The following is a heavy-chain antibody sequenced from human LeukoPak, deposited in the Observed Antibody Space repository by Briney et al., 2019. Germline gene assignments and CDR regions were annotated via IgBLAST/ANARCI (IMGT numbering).Heavy chain of an antibody. V-gene: IGHV4-59*01. CDR3: ASGSYSGSYYDFDN. J-gene: IGHJ4*02. CDR2: IYHSGSA. CDR1: GGSISSYY. D-gene: IGHD1-26*01. Sequence: SETLSLTCTVSGGSISSYYWSWIRQPPGKGLEWIGYIYHSGSANYNPSLKSRVTISVDTSKNQFSLKLSSVTAADTAVYYCASGSYSGSYYDFDNWGQGTLVTVSS.